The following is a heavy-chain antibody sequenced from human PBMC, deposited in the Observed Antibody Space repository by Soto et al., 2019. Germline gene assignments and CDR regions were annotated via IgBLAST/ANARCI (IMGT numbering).Heavy chain of an antibody. CDR3: ARDKGRATADGPLGNGLDV. CDR1: GFSFSDYG. Sequence: QVHLVESGGGVVQPGTSLRLSCAASGFSFSDYGMHWVRQAPGKGLEWLTIIWFDASHEYYADSVKGRFTISRDNSNNTLYLKLNSLTADDTAVYFCARDKGRATADGPLGNGLDVWGQGTAVTVSS. J-gene: IGHJ6*02. D-gene: IGHD6-13*01. V-gene: IGHV3-33*01. CDR2: IWFDASHE.